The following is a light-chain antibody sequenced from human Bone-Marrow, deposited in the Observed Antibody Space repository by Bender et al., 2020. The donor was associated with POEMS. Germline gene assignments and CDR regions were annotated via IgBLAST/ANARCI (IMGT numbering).Light chain of an antibody. Sequence: QSVLTQPPSASGTPGQRVTISCAGSSSNIGNNFVFWYQHLPGTAPKLLIYRNNERPSGVPDRFSGSKSGTVASLAISELQSDGEDFYYRDAWECSLNGWVFGGGTKLTVL. CDR2: RNN. V-gene: IGLV1-47*01. CDR1: SSNIGNNF. CDR3: DAWECSLNGWV. J-gene: IGLJ3*02.